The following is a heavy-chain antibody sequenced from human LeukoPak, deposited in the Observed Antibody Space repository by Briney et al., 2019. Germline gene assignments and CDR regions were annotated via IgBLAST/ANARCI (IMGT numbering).Heavy chain of an antibody. CDR2: IKGDGSST. Sequence: GGSLRLSCAASGFTFSTYWMHWVRQAPGKGLVWVARIKGDGSSTIYADSVKGRFTISRDNSKDTLYLQTSSLRAEDTAVYYCARASTTVPNLLDHWGRGTLVTVSS. CDR1: GFTFSTYW. D-gene: IGHD4-17*01. CDR3: ARASTTVPNLLDH. J-gene: IGHJ4*02. V-gene: IGHV3-74*01.